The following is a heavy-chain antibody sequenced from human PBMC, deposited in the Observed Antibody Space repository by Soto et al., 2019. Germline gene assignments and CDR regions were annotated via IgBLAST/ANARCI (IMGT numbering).Heavy chain of an antibody. V-gene: IGHV1-69*06. CDR1: GGTFSSYA. CDR2: IIPIFGTA. Sequence: SVKVSCEASGGTFSSYAISWVRQAPGQGLEWMGGIIPIFGTANYAQKFQGRVTITADKSTSTAYMELSSLRSEDTAVYYCAREWNTAMVPLGGMDVWGQGTTVTVSS. D-gene: IGHD5-18*01. CDR3: AREWNTAMVPLGGMDV. J-gene: IGHJ6*02.